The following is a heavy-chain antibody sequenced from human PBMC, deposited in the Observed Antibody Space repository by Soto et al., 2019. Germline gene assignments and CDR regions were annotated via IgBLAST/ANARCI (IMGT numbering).Heavy chain of an antibody. J-gene: IGHJ5*02. V-gene: IGHV4-39*01. CDR3: ARHIVLMVYAGHNWFDP. CDR1: GGSISSSSYY. D-gene: IGHD2-8*01. CDR2: IYYSGST. Sequence: QLQLQESGPGLVKPSETLSLTCTVSGGSISSSSYYWGWIRQPPGKGLEWIGSIYYSGSTYYNPSLKNRVTISVDTSKYQLSLKLSYVTAADTAVYYCARHIVLMVYAGHNWFDPWGQGTLVTVSS.